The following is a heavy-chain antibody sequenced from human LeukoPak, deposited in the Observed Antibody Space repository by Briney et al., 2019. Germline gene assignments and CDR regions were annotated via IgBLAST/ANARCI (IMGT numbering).Heavy chain of an antibody. CDR2: ISGSGGST. Sequence: HSGGSLRLSCAASGFTFSSSAMSWVRQAPGKGLEWVSAISGSGGSTYYADSVKGRFTISRDNSRNTLYLQMNSLRAEDTAVYYCAKVVGAIDYWGQGTLVTVSS. D-gene: IGHD1-26*01. CDR1: GFTFSSSA. J-gene: IGHJ4*02. CDR3: AKVVGAIDY. V-gene: IGHV3-23*01.